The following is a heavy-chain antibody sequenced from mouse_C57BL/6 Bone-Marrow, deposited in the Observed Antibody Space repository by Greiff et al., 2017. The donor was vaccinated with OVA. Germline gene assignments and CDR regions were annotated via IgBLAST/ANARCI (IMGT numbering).Heavy chain of an antibody. J-gene: IGHJ3*01. CDR1: GFNIKDDY. Sequence: EVQLQESGAELVRPGASVKLSCTASGFNIKDDYMHWVKQRPGQGLEWIGRIDPENGDPAYAEKFQGKATLTVGTSSNPAYLQLSHLTSEYTAVYYCTTWGNEGFAYWGQGTRVTVSA. CDR2: IDPENGDP. CDR3: TTWGNEGFAY. V-gene: IGHV14-4*01.